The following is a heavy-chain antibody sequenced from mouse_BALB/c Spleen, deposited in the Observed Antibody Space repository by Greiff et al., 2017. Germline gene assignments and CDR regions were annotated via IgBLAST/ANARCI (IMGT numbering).Heavy chain of an antibody. CDR3: ARDIRGNYYAMDY. V-gene: IGHV7-3*02. J-gene: IGHJ4*01. CDR2: IRNKANGYTT. Sequence: EVKLMESGGGLVQPGGSLRLSCATSGFTFTDYYMSWVRQPPGKALEWLGFIRNKANGYTTEYSASVKGLFTISRDNSQSILYLQMNTLRAEDSATYCCARDIRGNYYAMDYWGQGTSVTVSS. CDR1: GFTFTDYY. D-gene: IGHD2-1*01.